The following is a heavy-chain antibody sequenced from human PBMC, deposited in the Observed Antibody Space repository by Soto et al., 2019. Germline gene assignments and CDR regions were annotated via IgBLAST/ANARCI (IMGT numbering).Heavy chain of an antibody. J-gene: IGHJ6*02. V-gene: IGHV4-39*01. Sequence: SETLSLTCSGSGGSISGSRYYWGWIRQHPGKGLEWIGSIYYSGYTYYNPSLKSRVTISVDTSKNQFSLKLSSVTAADTAVYYCARHNGPLYVGYYYDMDVWGQGTTVT. D-gene: IGHD3-16*01. CDR2: IYYSGYT. CDR3: ARHNGPLYVGYYYDMDV. CDR1: GGSISGSRYY.